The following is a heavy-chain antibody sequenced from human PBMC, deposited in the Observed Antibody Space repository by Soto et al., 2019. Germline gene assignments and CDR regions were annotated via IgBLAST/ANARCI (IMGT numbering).Heavy chain of an antibody. CDR1: GFSLSTSGVG. CDR2: IYWDDDK. J-gene: IGHJ2*01. Sequence: QITLKESGPTLVKPTQTLTLTCTFSGFSLSTSGVGVGWIRQPPGKALEWLALIYWDDDKRYSPSLKSRLTITKDTSQNQVVLTMTNMDPVDTATYYCAHPVVTMVRGVPNWYFDLWGRGTLVTVSS. V-gene: IGHV2-5*02. D-gene: IGHD3-10*01. CDR3: AHPVVTMVRGVPNWYFDL.